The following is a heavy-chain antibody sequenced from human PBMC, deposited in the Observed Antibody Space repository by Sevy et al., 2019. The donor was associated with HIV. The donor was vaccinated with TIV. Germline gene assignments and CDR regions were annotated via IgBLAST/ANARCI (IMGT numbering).Heavy chain of an antibody. CDR2: IIPIFGTA. Sequence: ASVKVSCKASGGTFSSYAISWVRQAPGQGLEWMGGIIPIFGTANYAKKFQGRVTITADESTSTAYMELSSLRSEDTAVFYCARGPYYDSGGYYPFNYWGQGTLVTVSS. CDR3: ARGPYYDSGGYYPFNY. D-gene: IGHD3-22*01. V-gene: IGHV1-69*13. J-gene: IGHJ4*02. CDR1: GGTFSSYA.